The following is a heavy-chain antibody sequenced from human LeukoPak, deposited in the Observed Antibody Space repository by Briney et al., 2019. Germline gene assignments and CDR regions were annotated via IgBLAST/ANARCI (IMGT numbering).Heavy chain of an antibody. CDR2: IYYTGST. CDR1: GGSISSFY. J-gene: IGHJ4*02. CDR3: AREGVEVVVAATPYFDY. D-gene: IGHD2-15*01. V-gene: IGHV4-59*12. Sequence: PSETLSLTCTVSGGSISSFYWSWIRQPPGKGLEWIGYIYYTGSTNYNSSLKSRVTISVDTSKNQFSLNLSSVTAADTAVYYCAREGVEVVVAATPYFDYWGQGTLVTVSS.